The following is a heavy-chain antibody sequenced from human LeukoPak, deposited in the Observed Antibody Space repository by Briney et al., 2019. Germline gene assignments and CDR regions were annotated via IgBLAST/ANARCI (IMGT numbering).Heavy chain of an antibody. J-gene: IGHJ3*02. CDR1: GGSIRSYY. V-gene: IGHV4-59*12. Sequence: SETLSLTCTVSGGSIRSYYWSWIRQPPGKGLEWIGYLDYSGSAYYNPSLKSRVTISVDTSKNQFSLKLSSVTAADTAVYYCAREGQDDAFDIWGQGTMVTVSS. CDR2: LDYSGSA. CDR3: AREGQDDAFDI.